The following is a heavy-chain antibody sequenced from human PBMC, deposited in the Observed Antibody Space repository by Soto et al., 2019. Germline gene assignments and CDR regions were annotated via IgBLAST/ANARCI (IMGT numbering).Heavy chain of an antibody. CDR1: GGSISSSSYY. CDR2: IYYSGST. D-gene: IGHD4-17*01. CDR3: ARSGSGTVTTPWEVAQSDYYGMDV. Sequence: SETLSLTCTVSGGSISSSSYYWGWIRQPPGKGLEWIGSIYYSGSTYYHPSLKSRVTISVDTSKNQFSLKLSSVTAADTAVYYCARSGSGTVTTPWEVAQSDYYGMDVWGQGTTVTVSS. V-gene: IGHV4-39*01. J-gene: IGHJ6*02.